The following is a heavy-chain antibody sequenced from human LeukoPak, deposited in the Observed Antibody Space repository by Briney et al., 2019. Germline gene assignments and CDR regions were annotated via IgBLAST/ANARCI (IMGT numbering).Heavy chain of an antibody. D-gene: IGHD6-19*01. Sequence: PSETLSLTCAVSGGSISSDNWWIWVRQPPGKGLEWIGEIYHSGRANYNPSLKSRVNMSVGKSKNQFPLSLSSVTAADTAVYHCARGLYGSDSYWGQGNLVTVSS. CDR2: IYHSGRA. V-gene: IGHV4-4*02. J-gene: IGHJ4*02. CDR1: GGSISSDNW. CDR3: ARGLYGSDSY.